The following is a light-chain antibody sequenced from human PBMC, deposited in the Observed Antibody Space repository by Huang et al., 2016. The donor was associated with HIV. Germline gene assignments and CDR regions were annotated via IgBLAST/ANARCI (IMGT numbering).Light chain of an antibody. J-gene: IGKJ4*01. CDR1: QSVRNK. V-gene: IGKV3-15*01. CDR2: ATS. CDR3: QQYESWPPLT. Sequence: EIVMTQSPATLSVSPGERATLSCRASQSVRNKLAWYQQKPGQAPRLLRHATSPRADGGPARFSGGGSGTEFTLTISSLQSEDCGVYYCQQYESWPPLTFGGGTKVEIK.